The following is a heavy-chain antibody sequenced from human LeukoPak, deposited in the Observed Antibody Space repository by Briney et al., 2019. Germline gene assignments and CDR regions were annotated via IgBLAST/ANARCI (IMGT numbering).Heavy chain of an antibody. CDR1: GYTFTGYY. Sequence: ASVKVSCKASGYTFTGYYMHRVRQAPGQGLEWMGWINPNSGGTNYAQKFQGRVTMTRDTSISTAYMELSRLRSDDTAVYYCARDALRIAVAGTMLAPTVHYWGQGTLVTVSS. CDR2: INPNSGGT. J-gene: IGHJ4*02. V-gene: IGHV1-2*02. CDR3: ARDALRIAVAGTMLAPTVHY. D-gene: IGHD6-19*01.